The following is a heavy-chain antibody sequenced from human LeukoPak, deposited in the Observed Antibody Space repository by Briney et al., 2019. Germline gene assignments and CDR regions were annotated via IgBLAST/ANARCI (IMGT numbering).Heavy chain of an antibody. Sequence: GGSLRLSCAASGFTFSNSDMHWVRQSTGNGLEWVSAIGTAGDTYYSDSVKGRFTISRDNAKNSLYLQMNSLRAEDTAVYYCARDLVGLTGDYWGQGTLVTVSS. CDR1: GFTFSNSD. J-gene: IGHJ4*02. V-gene: IGHV3-13*01. CDR2: IGTAGDT. CDR3: ARDLVGLTGDY. D-gene: IGHD1-26*01.